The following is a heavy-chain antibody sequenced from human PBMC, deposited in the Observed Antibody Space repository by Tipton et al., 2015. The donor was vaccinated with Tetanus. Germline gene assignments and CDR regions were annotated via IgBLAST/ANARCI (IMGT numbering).Heavy chain of an antibody. CDR2: SWYDGTDK. CDR1: GFIFSSYG. D-gene: IGHD2-15*01. Sequence: LSLTCAASGFIFSSYGIHWVRQAPGKGLEWVAVSWYDGTDKYYADSVKGRFIISRDNSKNTLYLQMNSLRAEDTAVYYCAREADCSGGSCFSGDFDNWGQGTQVTVSS. CDR3: AREADCSGGSCFSGDFDN. J-gene: IGHJ4*02. V-gene: IGHV3-33*01.